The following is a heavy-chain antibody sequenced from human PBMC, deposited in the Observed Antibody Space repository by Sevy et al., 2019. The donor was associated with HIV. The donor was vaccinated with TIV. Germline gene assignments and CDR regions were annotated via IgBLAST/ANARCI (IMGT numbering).Heavy chain of an antibody. Sequence: SETLSLTCTVSGGSIGSNSFYWGWIRQPPGKELEWIGTVSYGGSTYYYPSLRSRVTISVDASKKQFSLKLSSVTAADTAVYYCARQKVRSAYYYDTSGRQGKADFDSWGQGTLVTVSS. CDR1: GGSIGSNSFY. CDR3: ARQKVRSAYYYDTSGRQGKADFDS. CDR2: VSYGGST. J-gene: IGHJ4*02. V-gene: IGHV4-39*01. D-gene: IGHD3-22*01.